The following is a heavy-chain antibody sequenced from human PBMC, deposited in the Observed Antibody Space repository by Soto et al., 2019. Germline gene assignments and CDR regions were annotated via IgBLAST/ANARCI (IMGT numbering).Heavy chain of an antibody. CDR3: ARFQDGSGRPIDY. D-gene: IGHD3-10*01. CDR2: IYSGGST. J-gene: IGHJ4*02. V-gene: IGHV3-53*01. CDR1: GFTVSSNY. Sequence: GGSLRLSCAASGFTVSSNYMSWVRQAPGKGLEWVSVIYSGGSTYYADSVKGRFTISRDNSKNTLYLQMNSLRAEDTAVYYCARFQDGSGRPIDYWGQGNMVTVSS.